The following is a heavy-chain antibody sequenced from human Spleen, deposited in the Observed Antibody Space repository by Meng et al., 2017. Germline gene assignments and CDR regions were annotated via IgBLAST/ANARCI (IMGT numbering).Heavy chain of an antibody. J-gene: IGHJ4*02. CDR2: IYHSGST. D-gene: IGHD6-13*01. Sequence: QESGPGLVQPSGTLPPPGPVSGGSIRSINWWGWVRQPPGKGLEWIGEIYHSGSTNYNPSLKSRVTISVDKSKNQFSLKLSSVTAADTAVYYCARVGSSSWFVADWGQGTLVTVSS. CDR1: GGSIRSINW. V-gene: IGHV4-4*02. CDR3: ARVGSSSWFVAD.